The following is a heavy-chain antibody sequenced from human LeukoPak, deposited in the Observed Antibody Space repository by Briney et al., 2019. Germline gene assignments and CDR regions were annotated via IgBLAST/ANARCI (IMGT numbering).Heavy chain of an antibody. Sequence: SETLPLTCTVSGGSISSYYWSWIRQPRGKGLEWIGYIYYSGSTNYNPSLKSRVTISVDTSKNQFSLKLSSVTAADTAVYYCATGPRSSGWYLHNYYYYGMDVWGQGTTVTVSS. CDR2: IYYSGST. J-gene: IGHJ6*02. CDR3: ATGPRSSGWYLHNYYYYGMDV. D-gene: IGHD6-19*01. V-gene: IGHV4-59*01. CDR1: GGSISSYY.